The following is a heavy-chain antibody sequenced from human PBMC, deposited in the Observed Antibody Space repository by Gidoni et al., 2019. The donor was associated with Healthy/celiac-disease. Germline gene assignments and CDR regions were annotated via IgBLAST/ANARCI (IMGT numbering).Heavy chain of an antibody. D-gene: IGHD2-2*01. CDR1: GASISSSSYY. CDR3: ARQWLTDIVVVPAANAFDP. CDR2: IYYSGNT. V-gene: IGHV4-39*01. J-gene: IGHJ5*02. Sequence: QVQLQESGPGLVKPSETLSLACTVSGASISSSSYYWGWIRQPPGKGLEWIGSIYYSGNTYYNPSLKSRVTISVDTSRNQFFLKLSSVTAADTTVYYCARQWLTDIVVVPAANAFDPWGQGTLVIVSS.